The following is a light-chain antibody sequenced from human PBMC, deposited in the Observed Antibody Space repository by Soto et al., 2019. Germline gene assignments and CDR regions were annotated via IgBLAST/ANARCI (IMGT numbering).Light chain of an antibody. CDR1: QSVSSY. CDR3: QQRSNWPLT. J-gene: IGKJ4*01. CDR2: DAS. Sequence: EIVLTQSPATLSLSPGERATLSCRASQSVSSYLAWYQQKPGQAPRLLIYDASNRATGFPARFSGSVSGTDFTITISSLEPEDVAVYYFQQRSNWPLTFGGGTKVEIK. V-gene: IGKV3-11*01.